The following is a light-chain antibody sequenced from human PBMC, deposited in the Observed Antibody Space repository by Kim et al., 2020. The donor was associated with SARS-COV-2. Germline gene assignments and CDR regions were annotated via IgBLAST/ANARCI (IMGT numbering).Light chain of an antibody. Sequence: AWSPGERATLACRASRCVSSYLAWYQQKPGQAPRLLIYDASNRATGIPARFSGSGSGTDLTLTISSLEPEDFAVYYCQQRSNWWTFGQGTKVDIK. CDR3: QQRSNWWT. V-gene: IGKV3-11*01. CDR1: RCVSSY. J-gene: IGKJ1*01. CDR2: DAS.